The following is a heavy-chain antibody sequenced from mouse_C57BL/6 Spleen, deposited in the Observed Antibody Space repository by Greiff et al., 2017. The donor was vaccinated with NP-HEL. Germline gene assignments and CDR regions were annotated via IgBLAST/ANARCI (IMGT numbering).Heavy chain of an antibody. CDR2: IYPGDGAT. CDR3: ARVSLYYGSSYSY. D-gene: IGHD1-1*01. CDR1: GYAFSSSW. Sequence: QVQLQQSGPELVKPGASVKISCKASGYAFSSSWMNWVKQRPGKGLEWIGRIYPGDGATNYNGKLKGKATLTADKSSSTAYMQLSSLTSEDSAVYFCARVSLYYGSSYSYWGQGTTLTVSS. V-gene: IGHV1-82*01. J-gene: IGHJ2*01.